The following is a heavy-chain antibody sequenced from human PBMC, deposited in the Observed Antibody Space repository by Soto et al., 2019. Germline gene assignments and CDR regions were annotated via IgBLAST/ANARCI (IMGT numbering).Heavy chain of an antibody. J-gene: IGHJ4*02. V-gene: IGHV2-5*02. Sequence: SGPTLVNPTQTRTLTCTFSGFSLTTRPVGVGWIRQPPGQALEWLALIYWDDDKRYNPSLKTRVTITKDTSKNQVVLTMTNMDPVDTATYYCAHRQLYNGAWNEGTFDYWGQGALVTVSS. CDR1: GFSLTTRPVG. CDR2: IYWDDDK. D-gene: IGHD1-1*01. CDR3: AHRQLYNGAWNEGTFDY.